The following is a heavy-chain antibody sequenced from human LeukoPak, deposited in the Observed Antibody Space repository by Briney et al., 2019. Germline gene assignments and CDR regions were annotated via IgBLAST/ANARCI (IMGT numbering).Heavy chain of an antibody. Sequence: GGSLRLSCAASGFTVSSNYMSWVRQAPGKGLEWVSVIYSGGSTYYADSVMGRFTISRDNSKNTLYLQMNSLRAEDTAVYYCARAVISIFDNWGQGTLVTVSS. CDR3: ARAVISIFDN. CDR2: IYSGGST. CDR1: GFTVSSNY. D-gene: IGHD3-3*02. V-gene: IGHV3-53*01. J-gene: IGHJ4*02.